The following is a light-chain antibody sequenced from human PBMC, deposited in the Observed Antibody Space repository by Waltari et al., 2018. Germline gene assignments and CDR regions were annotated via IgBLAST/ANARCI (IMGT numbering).Light chain of an antibody. CDR1: SSNFGAGYD. J-gene: IGLJ3*02. Sequence: QSVLTQPPSMSGAPGQKVTIPCTGGSSNFGAGYDVHWYQQFQGTAPNLLIFGNTNRPSGVPGRFSGSRSGTSASLAIAGLQSEDEAVYYCQSFDSSLSASVFGGGTKLTVL. CDR2: GNT. CDR3: QSFDSSLSASV. V-gene: IGLV1-40*01.